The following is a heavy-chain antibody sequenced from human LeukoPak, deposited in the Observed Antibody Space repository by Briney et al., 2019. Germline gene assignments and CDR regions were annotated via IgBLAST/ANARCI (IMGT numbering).Heavy chain of an antibody. CDR1: GYTLTELS. CDR3: ATDYYYDSSGSYYTIDY. Sequence: ASVNVSCKFSGYTLTELSMHWVRQAPGKGLEWMGGFDPEDGETFYAQKFQGRVTMTEDTSTDTAYMELSSLRSEDTAVYYCATDYYYDSSGSYYTIDYWGQGTLVTVSS. D-gene: IGHD3-22*01. V-gene: IGHV1-24*01. J-gene: IGHJ4*02. CDR2: FDPEDGET.